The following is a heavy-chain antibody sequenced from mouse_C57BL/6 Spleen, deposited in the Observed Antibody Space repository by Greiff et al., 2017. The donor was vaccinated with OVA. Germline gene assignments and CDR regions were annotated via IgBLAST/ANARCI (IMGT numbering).Heavy chain of an antibody. CDR3: ATYYYGSRDYFDY. CDR2: ISYDGSN. V-gene: IGHV3-6*01. Sequence: VQLKQSGPGLVKPSQSLSLTCSVTGYSITSGYYWNWIRQFPGNKLEWMGYISYDGSNNYNPSLKNRISITRDTSKNQFFLKLNSVTTEDTATYYCATYYYGSRDYFDYWGQGTTLTVSS. J-gene: IGHJ2*01. CDR1: GYSITSGYY. D-gene: IGHD1-1*01.